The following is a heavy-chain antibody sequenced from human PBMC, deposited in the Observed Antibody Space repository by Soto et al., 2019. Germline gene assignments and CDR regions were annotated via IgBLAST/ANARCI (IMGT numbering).Heavy chain of an antibody. D-gene: IGHD1-20*01. CDR1: GFTLNTYG. CDR3: ARGSTVWPPYFYYYMDD. CDR2: SWYDGTNK. Sequence: GGSLRLSCAASGFTLNTYGMYWVRQAPGKGLEWVAVSWYDGTNKDYADSVKGRFTISRDTSTKTLFLQMNSLRAEDTAVYYCARGSTVWPPYFYYYMDDWGQGTTVTVSS. V-gene: IGHV3-33*02. J-gene: IGHJ6*03.